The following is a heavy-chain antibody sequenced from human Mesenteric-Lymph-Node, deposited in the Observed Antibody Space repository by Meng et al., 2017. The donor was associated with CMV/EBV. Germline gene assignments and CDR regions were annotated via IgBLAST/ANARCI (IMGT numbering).Heavy chain of an antibody. CDR1: SISSSSYY. Sequence: SISSSSYYWGWIRQPPGKGLEWIGSIYYSGSTYYNPSLKSRVTISVDTSKNQFSLMLSSVTAADTAVYYCARLLERLAELSLYHFDYWGQGTLVTVSS. CDR2: IYYSGST. J-gene: IGHJ4*02. CDR3: ARLLERLAELSLYHFDY. D-gene: IGHD3-16*02. V-gene: IGHV4-39*01.